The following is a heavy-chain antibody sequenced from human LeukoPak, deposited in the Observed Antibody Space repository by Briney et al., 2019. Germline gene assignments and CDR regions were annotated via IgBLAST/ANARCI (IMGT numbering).Heavy chain of an antibody. D-gene: IGHD3-22*01. CDR1: GFTFSSYA. Sequence: GGSLRLSCAASGFTFSSYAMSWVRQAPGKGLEWVSYISGSGGRTYYADSVKGRCTISRDNSKNTLYLQMNSLRAEDTAVYYCANRYYYDSSGHFSGEYFQHWGQGTLVTVSS. J-gene: IGHJ1*01. V-gene: IGHV3-23*01. CDR3: ANRYYYDSSGHFSGEYFQH. CDR2: ISGSGGRT.